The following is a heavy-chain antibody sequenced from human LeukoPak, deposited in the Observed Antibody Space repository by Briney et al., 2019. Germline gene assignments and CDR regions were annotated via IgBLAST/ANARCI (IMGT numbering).Heavy chain of an antibody. Sequence: ASVNVSFKVSGYSLTELSMRWVRQAPGKGLEWVGGFDPEEGETNYAQRFQGRVTMTEDTSTDTAHWELSSLRSEDTAVYYGATYKISSNWADYSFDYCGERALVTVSP. CDR2: FDPEEGET. V-gene: IGHV1-24*01. CDR1: GYSLTELS. J-gene: IGHJ4*02. D-gene: IGHD7-27*01. CDR3: ATYKISSNWADYSFDY.